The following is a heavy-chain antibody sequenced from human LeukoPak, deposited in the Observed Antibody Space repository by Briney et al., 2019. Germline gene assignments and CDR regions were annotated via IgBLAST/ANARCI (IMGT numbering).Heavy chain of an antibody. CDR1: GFTFSSYW. CDR3: ARATGTPEYYYYYCMDV. D-gene: IGHD1-1*01. V-gene: IGHV3-7*04. CDR2: IKQDGSEK. J-gene: IGHJ6*03. Sequence: GGSLRLSCAASGFTFSSYWMSWVRQAPGKGLEWVANIKQDGSEKYYVDSVKGRFTISRDNAKNSLYLQMNSLRAEDTAVYYCARATGTPEYYYYYCMDVWGKGTTVTVSS.